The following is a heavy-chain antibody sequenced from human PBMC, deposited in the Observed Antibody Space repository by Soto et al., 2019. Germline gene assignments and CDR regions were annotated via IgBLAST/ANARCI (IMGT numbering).Heavy chain of an antibody. V-gene: IGHV1-18*01. Sequence: QVKLVQSGAEVKKPGASVKVSCKASGYTFTSYAISWVRQAPGQGLEWMGWISAYNGNTNYAQKLQGRVTMTTDTATSRAYMELRSRRSDDTAVYYWARDAPPEDYWGQGSLVTVSS. CDR3: ARDAPPEDY. CDR1: GYTFTSYA. J-gene: IGHJ4*02. CDR2: ISAYNGNT.